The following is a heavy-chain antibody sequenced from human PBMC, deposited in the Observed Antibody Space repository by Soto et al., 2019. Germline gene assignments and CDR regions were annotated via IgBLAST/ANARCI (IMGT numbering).Heavy chain of an antibody. V-gene: IGHV5-51*01. CDR1: GYPFTSYW. Sequence: GESLKISCKGSGYPFTSYWIGWVRQMPGRGLEWMGIIYPGDSDTRYSPSFQGQVIISADKSISTAYLQWSSLKASDTAMYYCASPTVDIVHTWGQGTLVTVSS. D-gene: IGHD5-12*01. CDR3: ASPTVDIVHT. CDR2: IYPGDSDT. J-gene: IGHJ4*02.